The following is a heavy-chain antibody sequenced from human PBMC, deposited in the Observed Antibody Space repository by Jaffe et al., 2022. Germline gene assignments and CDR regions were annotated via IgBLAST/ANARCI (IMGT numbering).Heavy chain of an antibody. J-gene: IGHJ4*02. D-gene: IGHD3-10*01. CDR2: IYTGGAT. V-gene: IGHV3-66*02. CDR3: TRDRGGCLGY. CDR1: GFTVSSNY. Sequence: EVQLVESGGDLVQPGGSLRLSCAASGFTVSSNYMSWVRQAPGKGLEWVSVIYTGGATYYADSVKGRFTISRDNSKNTLYLQMNSLRPEDTAVYYCTRDRGGCLGYWGQGTLVTVSS.